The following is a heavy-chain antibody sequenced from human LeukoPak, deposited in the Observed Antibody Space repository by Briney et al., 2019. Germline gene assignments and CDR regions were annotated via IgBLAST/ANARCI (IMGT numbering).Heavy chain of an antibody. Sequence: KPSETLSLTCTVSGGSISSYYWSWIRQPPGKGLEWIGYIYYSGSTNYNPSLKSRVTISVDTSKNQFSLKLSSVTAADAAVYYCARAGYSYGTGYYFDYWGQGALVTVSS. CDR1: GGSISSYY. J-gene: IGHJ4*02. CDR2: IYYSGST. D-gene: IGHD5-18*01. CDR3: ARAGYSYGTGYYFDY. V-gene: IGHV4-59*01.